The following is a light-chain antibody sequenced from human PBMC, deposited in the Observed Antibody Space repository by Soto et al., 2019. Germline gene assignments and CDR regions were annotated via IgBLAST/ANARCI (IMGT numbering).Light chain of an antibody. CDR3: QQRNNRPFS. J-gene: IGKJ3*01. CDR1: QSVNNY. V-gene: IGKV3-11*01. CDR2: DAS. Sequence: EIVLTQSPATLSLSPGERATLSCRASQSVNNYLAWYQQRPGQAPRLLIYDASYRDTGITARFSGSGSGTGFTLTISSLEPEDFAVYYGQQRNNRPFSFGPGTKVDIK.